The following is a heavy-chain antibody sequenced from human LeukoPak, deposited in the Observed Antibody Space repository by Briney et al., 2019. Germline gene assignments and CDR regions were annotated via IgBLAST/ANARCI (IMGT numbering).Heavy chain of an antibody. CDR3: TTDAGYDSRWYNW. D-gene: IGHD1-20*01. J-gene: IGHJ4*02. CDR1: GFTFTSAW. CDR2: IKSKSAGGTI. Sequence: GGSLRLSCAASGFTFTSAWMSWVRQAPGKGLEWVGRIKSKSAGGTIDYASPVKSRFIISRDDSKTTLYLQINSLKTEDTAVYYCTTDAGYDSRWYNWWGQGTLVTVSS. V-gene: IGHV3-15*01.